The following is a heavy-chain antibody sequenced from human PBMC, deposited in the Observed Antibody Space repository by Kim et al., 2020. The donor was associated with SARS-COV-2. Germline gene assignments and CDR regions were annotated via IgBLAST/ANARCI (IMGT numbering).Heavy chain of an antibody. CDR3: ARPVQKRLIPGAFDF. D-gene: IGHD2-2*02. J-gene: IGHJ3*01. V-gene: IGHV4-39*01. Sequence: PSLKSPITISVDTSKNQFSLGLPPVTAADTAVYYCARPVQKRLIPGAFDFWGQGTMVTVSS.